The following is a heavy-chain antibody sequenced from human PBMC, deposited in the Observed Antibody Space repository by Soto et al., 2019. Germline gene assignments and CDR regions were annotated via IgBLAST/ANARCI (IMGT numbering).Heavy chain of an antibody. CDR2: IYYSGST. D-gene: IGHD3-9*01. CDR3: ATYDILTGYYNY. Sequence: SETLSLTCTVSGGSISSGDYYWSWIRQPPGKGLEWIGYIYYSGSTNYNPSLKSRVTISVDTSKNQFSLKLSSVTAADTAVYYCATYDILTGYYNYWGQGTLVTVLL. CDR1: GGSISSGDYY. J-gene: IGHJ4*02. V-gene: IGHV4-30-4*01.